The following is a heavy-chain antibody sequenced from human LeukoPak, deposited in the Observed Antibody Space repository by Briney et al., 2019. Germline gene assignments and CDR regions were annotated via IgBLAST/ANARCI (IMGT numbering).Heavy chain of an antibody. CDR2: IYYSGST. Sequence: SGTLSLTCTVSGGSISSYYWSWIRQPPGKGLEWIGYIYYSGSTNYNPSLKSRVTISVDTSKNQFSLKLSSVTAADTAVYYCARLEYLSYYYGMDVWGQGTTVTVSS. CDR3: ARLEYLSYYYGMDV. D-gene: IGHD2/OR15-2a*01. CDR1: GGSISSYY. J-gene: IGHJ6*02. V-gene: IGHV4-59*08.